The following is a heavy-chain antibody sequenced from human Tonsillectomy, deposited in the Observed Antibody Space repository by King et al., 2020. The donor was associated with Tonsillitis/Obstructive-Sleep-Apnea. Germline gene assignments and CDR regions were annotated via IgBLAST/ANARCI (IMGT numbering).Heavy chain of an antibody. J-gene: IGHJ5*02. CDR1: GFSFSNYT. Sequence: VQLVESGGGVVQPGRSLRLSCAASGFSFSNYTIHWVRQAPGKGLEWVALISYDGSNIYYADSVKGRFAISRDNSKNTLYLQMNGLRAEDTAVYYCAKDSISRGSQTTSGWEWFDPWGQGTLVTVSS. CDR3: AKDSISRGSQTTSGWEWFDP. CDR2: ISYDGSNI. V-gene: IGHV3-30*18. D-gene: IGHD6-19*01.